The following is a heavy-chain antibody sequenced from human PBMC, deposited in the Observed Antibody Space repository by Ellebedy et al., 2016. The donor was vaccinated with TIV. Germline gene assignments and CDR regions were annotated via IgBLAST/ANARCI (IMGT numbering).Heavy chain of an antibody. CDR1: GDFVTSGAYY. Sequence: MPSETLSLTCSVSGDFVTSGAYYWSWIRQPPGKGLEWIGYILYSGTTDYNPSLMSRVTISVDTSKNQFSLNLSSVTAADTAVYYCARDSPAYYNSRGFDSWGQGILVAVSS. D-gene: IGHD3-22*01. CDR3: ARDSPAYYNSRGFDS. J-gene: IGHJ4*02. V-gene: IGHV4-61*08. CDR2: ILYSGTT.